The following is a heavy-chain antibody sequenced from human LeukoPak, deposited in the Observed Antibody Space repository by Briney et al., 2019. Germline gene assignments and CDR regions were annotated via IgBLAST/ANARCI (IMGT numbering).Heavy chain of an antibody. J-gene: IGHJ4*02. Sequence: GGTLRLSCAASGFTFSNSAMSWVRQAPGKGLEWVSAISGSGGGTYYADSVKGRFTISRENSKNTLYVQMNSLRAADTAVYYCAKAAGRGYNYGDYFDYWGQGTLVTVPA. V-gene: IGHV3-23*01. CDR2: ISGSGGGT. CDR1: GFTFSNSA. CDR3: AKAAGRGYNYGDYFDY. D-gene: IGHD5-18*01.